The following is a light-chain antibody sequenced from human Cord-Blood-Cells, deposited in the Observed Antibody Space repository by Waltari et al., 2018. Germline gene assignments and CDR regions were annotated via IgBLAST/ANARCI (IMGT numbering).Light chain of an antibody. Sequence: QSALTQPASVSGSPGQSITIPCTGTSSDVGGSNYVPCYQQHPGKAPKLMIYDVSNRPSGVSNRFSGSKSGNTASLTISGLQAEDEADYYCSSYTSSSTLDVVFGGGTKLTVL. CDR1: SSDVGGSNY. J-gene: IGLJ2*01. CDR2: DVS. CDR3: SSYTSSSTLDVV. V-gene: IGLV2-14*01.